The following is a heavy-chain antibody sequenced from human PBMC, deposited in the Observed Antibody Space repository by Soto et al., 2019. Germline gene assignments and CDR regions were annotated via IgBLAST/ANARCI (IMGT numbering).Heavy chain of an antibody. V-gene: IGHV3-23*01. Sequence: GGSLRLSCAASGFTFSSYWMHWVRQAPGKGLEWVSGISGSGGSTYDADTVKGRFTISRDNSKNKLYLQMNSLRVEDTAIYYCARKGPPRDAFDIWGQGTMVTVSS. CDR3: ARKGPPRDAFDI. CDR2: ISGSGGST. J-gene: IGHJ3*02. CDR1: GFTFSSYW.